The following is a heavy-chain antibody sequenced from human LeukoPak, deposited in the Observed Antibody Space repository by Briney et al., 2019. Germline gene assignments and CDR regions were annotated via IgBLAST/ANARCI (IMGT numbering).Heavy chain of an antibody. CDR1: GGSISSSSYY. V-gene: IGHV4-39*01. D-gene: IGHD3-10*01. CDR2: IYYSGST. CDR3: ARGGMVRGVIDY. J-gene: IGHJ4*02. Sequence: SETLSLTCTVSGGSISSSSYYWGWIRQPPGKGLEWIGSIYYSGSTYSNPSLQSRVTISVDTSKNQFSLKLSSVTAADTAVYYCARGGMVRGVIDYWGQGTLVTVSS.